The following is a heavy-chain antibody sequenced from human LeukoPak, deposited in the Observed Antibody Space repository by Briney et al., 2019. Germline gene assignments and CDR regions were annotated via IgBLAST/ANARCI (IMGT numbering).Heavy chain of an antibody. J-gene: IGHJ4*02. Sequence: ASVKVSCKVSGYTFTELSMHWVRQAPGKGLGWMGGFDPEDGETIYAQKFQGRVTMTEDRFTDTAYMELSSLRSEDTAVYYCATGRIAAAGTLLDYWGQGTLVTVSS. CDR2: FDPEDGET. CDR3: ATGRIAAAGTLLDY. CDR1: GYTFTELS. D-gene: IGHD6-13*01. V-gene: IGHV1-24*01.